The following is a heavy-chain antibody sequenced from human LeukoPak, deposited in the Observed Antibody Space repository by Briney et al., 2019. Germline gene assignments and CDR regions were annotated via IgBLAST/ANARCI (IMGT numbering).Heavy chain of an antibody. D-gene: IGHD5-12*01. CDR2: IYSGGST. J-gene: IGHJ4*02. CDR3: ARARSGYDSIIDY. V-gene: IGHV3-66*01. CDR1: GFTVSSNY. Sequence: PGGSLRLSCAASGFTVSSNYMSWVRQAPGKGLEWVSVIYSGGSTYYADSVKGRFTISRDNSKNTLYLQMNSLRAEDTAVYYCARARSGYDSIIDYWGQGTLVTVSS.